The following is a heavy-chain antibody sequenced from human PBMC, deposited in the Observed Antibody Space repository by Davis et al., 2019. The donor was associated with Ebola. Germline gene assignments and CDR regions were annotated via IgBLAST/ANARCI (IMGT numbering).Heavy chain of an antibody. CDR1: GNSVSSNSAA. J-gene: IGHJ4*02. CDR2: TYYNSKWYN. D-gene: IGHD5-12*01. Sequence: PSETLSLTCAISGNSVSSNSAACNWIRQSPSRGLEWLGRTYYNSKWYNDYALSVKSRITINPDTSKNQFSLQLNSVTPEDTAVYYCARGWLRTGFDYWGQGILVTVSS. V-gene: IGHV6-1*01. CDR3: ARGWLRTGFDY.